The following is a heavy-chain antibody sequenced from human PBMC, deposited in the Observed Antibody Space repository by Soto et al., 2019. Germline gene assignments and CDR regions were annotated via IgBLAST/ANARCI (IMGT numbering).Heavy chain of an antibody. V-gene: IGHV3-30*18. D-gene: IGHD3-22*01. Sequence: GGSLRLSCAASGFTFSSYGMHWVRQAPGKGLEWVAVISYDGSNKYYADSVKGRFTISRENSKNTLYLQMNSLRAEDTAGYYCAKAAYVSSGYYLVLGAFDIWGQGTMVTVSS. CDR2: ISYDGSNK. CDR3: AKAAYVSSGYYLVLGAFDI. J-gene: IGHJ3*02. CDR1: GFTFSSYG.